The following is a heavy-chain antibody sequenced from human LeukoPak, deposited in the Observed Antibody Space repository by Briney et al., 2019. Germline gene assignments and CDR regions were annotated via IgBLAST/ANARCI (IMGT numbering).Heavy chain of an antibody. CDR2: IYHSGST. V-gene: IGHV4-38-2*01. J-gene: IGHJ3*02. CDR3: ARHLKLSHAFDI. D-gene: IGHD3-3*02. Sequence: SETLSLTCAVSGYSISSGYYWGWIRQPPGEGLEWIGSIYHSGSTYYNTSLKSRVTISVDTSKNQFSLKLSSVTAADTAVYYCARHLKLSHAFDIWGQGTMVTVSS. CDR1: GYSISSGYY.